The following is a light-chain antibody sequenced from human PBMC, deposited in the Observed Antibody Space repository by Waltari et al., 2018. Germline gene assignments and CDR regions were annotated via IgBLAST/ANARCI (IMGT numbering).Light chain of an antibody. CDR3: QQYNSYPWT. CDR2: KAS. CDR1: QSISSW. V-gene: IGKV1-5*03. Sequence: DIQMTQSPSTLSASVGERVTITCRASQSISSWLAWYQQKHGKAPKLLIYKASSLESGVPSRFSGSGSGTEFTLTISSLQPDDFATYYCQQYNSYPWTFGQGTKVEIK. J-gene: IGKJ1*01.